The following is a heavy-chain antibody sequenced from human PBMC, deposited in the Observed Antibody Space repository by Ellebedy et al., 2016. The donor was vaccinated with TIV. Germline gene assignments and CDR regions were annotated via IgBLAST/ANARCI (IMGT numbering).Heavy chain of an antibody. J-gene: IGHJ2*01. V-gene: IGHV3-23*01. D-gene: IGHD6-19*01. CDR2: IVGSGGSR. CDR3: AKLKGSGWYRWYFDL. Sequence: GESLKISCAASGFSFSSYAMSWVRQAPGKGLEWVSGIVGSGGSRYADSVKGRFTISKDNSKNTLYLQMNSLRVEDTAVYYCAKLKGSGWYRWYFDLWGRGTLVSVSS. CDR1: GFSFSSYA.